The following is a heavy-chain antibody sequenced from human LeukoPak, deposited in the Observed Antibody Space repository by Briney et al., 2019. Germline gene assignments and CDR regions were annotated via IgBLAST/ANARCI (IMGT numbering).Heavy chain of an antibody. CDR1: GYTFTSYG. J-gene: IGHJ5*02. CDR3: ARGAEFDWFDP. V-gene: IGHV1-18*01. D-gene: IGHD3-16*01. CDR2: ISAYNGNT. Sequence: ASVKVSCKASGYTFTSYGVSWVRQAPGQGLEWMGWISAYNGNTHYAQKLQGRVTMTTDTSTNTAYMEVRSLTSDDTAVYFCARGAEFDWFDPWGQGTLVTVSS.